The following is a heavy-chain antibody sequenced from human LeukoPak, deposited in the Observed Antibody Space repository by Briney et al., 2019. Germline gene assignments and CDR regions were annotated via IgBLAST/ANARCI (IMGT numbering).Heavy chain of an antibody. V-gene: IGHV4-34*01. Sequence: SETLSLTCAVYGGSFSGYYWSWIRQPPGKGLEWIGEINHSGSTNYNPSLKSRVTISVDTSKNQFSLKLSSVTAADTAVYYCARVSAQLWLSYYYYGMDVWGQGTTVTVSS. CDR2: INHSGST. J-gene: IGHJ6*02. D-gene: IGHD5-18*01. CDR1: GGSFSGYY. CDR3: ARVSAQLWLSYYYYGMDV.